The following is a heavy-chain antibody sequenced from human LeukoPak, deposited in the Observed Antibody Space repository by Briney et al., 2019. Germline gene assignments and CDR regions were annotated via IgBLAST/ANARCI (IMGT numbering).Heavy chain of an antibody. CDR1: GYSFTGYY. V-gene: IGHV1-2*02. CDR3: VRDRTKYCSSTSCPLDY. D-gene: IGHD2-2*01. Sequence: ASWKVSFKASGYSFTGYYMHCVRQSPGQGLEWMGWINPYSGGTNYAQKFQGRVTMTRDTSISTAYMELSRLRSDDTAVYYCVRDRTKYCSSTSCPLDYWGQGTLVTVSS. J-gene: IGHJ4*02. CDR2: INPYSGGT.